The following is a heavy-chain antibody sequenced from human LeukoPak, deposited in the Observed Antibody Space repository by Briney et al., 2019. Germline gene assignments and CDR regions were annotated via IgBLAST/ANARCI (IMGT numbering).Heavy chain of an antibody. Sequence: PSETLSLTCNVSGGSISSYYWSWIRQPPGRGLEWIGYIYYSGSTNYNPFLKSRVTISVDTSKNQFSLNLSSVTAADTAVYYCARQEDSYGLIGYWGQGTLVTVSS. J-gene: IGHJ4*02. D-gene: IGHD5-18*01. V-gene: IGHV4-59*08. CDR1: GGSISSYY. CDR3: ARQEDSYGLIGY. CDR2: IYYSGST.